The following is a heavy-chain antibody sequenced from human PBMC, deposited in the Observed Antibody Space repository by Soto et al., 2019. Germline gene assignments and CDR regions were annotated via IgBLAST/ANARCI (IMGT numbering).Heavy chain of an antibody. V-gene: IGHV1-18*01. CDR2: ISAYNGNT. J-gene: IGHJ5*02. D-gene: IGHD1-7*01. Sequence: ASVKVSCKASGYTFSSYGISWVRQAPGQGLEWMGWISAYNGNTNYAQKLQGRVTMTTDTSTSTAYMELRSLRSDDTAVYYCARAGIGTTSNWFDPWGQGTLVTVSS. CDR1: GYTFSSYG. CDR3: ARAGIGTTSNWFDP.